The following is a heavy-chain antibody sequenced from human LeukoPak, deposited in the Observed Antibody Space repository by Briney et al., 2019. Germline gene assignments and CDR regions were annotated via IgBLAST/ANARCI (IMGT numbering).Heavy chain of an antibody. CDR2: IDPSSTYI. J-gene: IGHJ4*02. V-gene: IGHV3-21*01. Sequence: PGGSLRLSCSASRFIFSSYTMNWVRQAPGKGLEWVSSIDPSSTYIYYADSVKGRFTISRDNAQNSLYLQMNSLRAEDTAVYYCTRGSYGDYEYWGQGTLVTVSS. CDR1: RFIFSSYT. CDR3: TRGSYGDYEY. D-gene: IGHD4-17*01.